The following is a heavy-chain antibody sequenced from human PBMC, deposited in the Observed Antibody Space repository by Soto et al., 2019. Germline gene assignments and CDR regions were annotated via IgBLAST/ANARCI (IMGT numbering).Heavy chain of an antibody. Sequence: SETLSLTCTVSGGSISSSSYYWGWIRQPPGKGLEWIGSIYYSGSTYYNPSLKSRVTISVDTSKNQFSLKLSSVTAADTAVYYCARQSFWYSSSSVDYWGQGTLVTVSS. J-gene: IGHJ4*02. CDR2: IYYSGST. V-gene: IGHV4-39*01. CDR1: GGSISSSSYY. CDR3: ARQSFWYSSSSVDY. D-gene: IGHD6-6*01.